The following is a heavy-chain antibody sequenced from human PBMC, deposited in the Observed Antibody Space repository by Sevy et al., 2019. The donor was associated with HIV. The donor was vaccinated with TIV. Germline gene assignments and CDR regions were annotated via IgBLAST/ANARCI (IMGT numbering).Heavy chain of an antibody. Sequence: ASVKVSCKVSGSTLSRLSMHWVRQVPGKGLEWMASFDPEDGETFYARKFQGRVTMTEDTSTDTADMELSSLRSEDTAVYFCATTKDYYESYGSPFDYWGQGTLVTVSS. V-gene: IGHV1-24*01. D-gene: IGHD3-22*01. J-gene: IGHJ4*02. CDR2: FDPEDGET. CDR3: ATTKDYYESYGSPFDY. CDR1: GSTLSRLS.